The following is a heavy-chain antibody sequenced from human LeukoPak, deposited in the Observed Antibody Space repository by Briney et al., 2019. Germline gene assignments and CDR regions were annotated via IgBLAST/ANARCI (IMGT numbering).Heavy chain of an antibody. CDR3: ARVPYYDSSGYHNYYYYYYMDV. V-gene: IGHV4-34*01. D-gene: IGHD3-22*01. Sequence: PSETLSLTCAVYGGSFSGYYWSWIRQPPGKGLEWIGEINHSGSTNYNPSLKSRVTISVETSKNQFSLKLSSVTAADTAVYYCARVPYYDSSGYHNYYYYYYMDVWGKGTTVTVSS. CDR2: INHSGST. CDR1: GGSFSGYY. J-gene: IGHJ6*03.